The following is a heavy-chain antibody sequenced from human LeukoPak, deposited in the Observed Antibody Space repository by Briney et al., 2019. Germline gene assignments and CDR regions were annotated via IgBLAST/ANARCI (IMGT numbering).Heavy chain of an antibody. Sequence: SETLSLTCTVSGGSVSSGSYYWSWIRQPPGKGLEWIGYIYYSGSTNYNPSLKSRVTISVDTSKNQFSLKLSSVTAADTAVYYCARSPSGGGPKWAFDYWGQGTLVTVSS. J-gene: IGHJ4*02. CDR3: ARSPSGGGPKWAFDY. CDR2: IYYSGST. D-gene: IGHD2-15*01. CDR1: GGSVSSGSYY. V-gene: IGHV4-61*01.